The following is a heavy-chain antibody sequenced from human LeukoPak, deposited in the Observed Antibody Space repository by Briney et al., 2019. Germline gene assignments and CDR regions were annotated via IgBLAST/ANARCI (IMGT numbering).Heavy chain of an antibody. CDR1: GFTFSTYW. J-gene: IGHJ4*02. CDR3: AKDIGSVVPYYFDY. Sequence: GGSLRLSCAASGFTFSTYWMSWVRQAPGKGLEWVANIRQDGSDKYYVDSVKGRFTISRDNAKNSLYLQMNSLRAEDTALYYCAKDIGSVVPYYFDYWGQGTLVTVSS. V-gene: IGHV3-7*03. D-gene: IGHD4-23*01. CDR2: IRQDGSDK.